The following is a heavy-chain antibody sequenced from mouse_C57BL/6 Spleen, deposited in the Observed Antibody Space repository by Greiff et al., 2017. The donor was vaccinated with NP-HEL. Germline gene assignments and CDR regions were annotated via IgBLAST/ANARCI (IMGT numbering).Heavy chain of an antibody. D-gene: IGHD1-2*01. CDR2: IYPGDGDT. J-gene: IGHJ2*01. Sequence: QVQLQQSGPELVKPGASVKISCKASGYAFSSSWMNWVKQRPGQGLEWIGRIYPGDGDTNYNGKFQGKATLTADKSSSTAYMQLSSLTSEDSAVYFCARSATTDYFDYWGQGTTLTVSS. CDR1: GYAFSSSW. CDR3: ARSATTDYFDY. V-gene: IGHV1-82*01.